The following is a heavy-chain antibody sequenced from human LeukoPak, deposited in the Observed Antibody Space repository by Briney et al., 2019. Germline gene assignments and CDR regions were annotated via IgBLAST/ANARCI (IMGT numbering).Heavy chain of an antibody. CDR2: TSSSGSTI. CDR3: ASSSSGWYSGWFDP. V-gene: IGHV3-48*03. J-gene: IGHJ5*02. D-gene: IGHD6-19*01. CDR1: GFTFSSYE. Sequence: GGSLRLSCAASGFTFSSYEMNWVRQAPGKGLEWVSCTSSSGSTIYYADSVKGRFTISRDNAKNSLYLQMNSLRAEDTAVYYCASSSSGWYSGWFDPWGQGTLVTVSS.